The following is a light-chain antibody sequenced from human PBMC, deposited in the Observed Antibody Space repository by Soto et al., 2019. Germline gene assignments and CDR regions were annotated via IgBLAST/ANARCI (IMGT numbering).Light chain of an antibody. V-gene: IGLV2-8*01. CDR2: EVS. J-gene: IGLJ3*02. Sequence: QAVVTQPPSASGSPGQSVAISCTGTSSDVGGYDYVSWYQQYPGKAPKLMIYEVSKRPSGVPDRFSGSKSGNTASLTVSGLQAEDEADYYCSSYAGSKNLMFGGGTKLTVL. CDR1: SSDVGGYDY. CDR3: SSYAGSKNLM.